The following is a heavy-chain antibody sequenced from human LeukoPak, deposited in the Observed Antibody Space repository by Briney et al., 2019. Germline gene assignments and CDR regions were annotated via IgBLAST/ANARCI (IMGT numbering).Heavy chain of an antibody. J-gene: IGHJ4*02. Sequence: GASVKVSCKASGYTFTSYGISWVRQAPGQGLEWMGIINPSGGSTSYAQKFQGRVTMTRDTSTSTVYMELSSLRSEDTAVYYCARDSIPFNYDSLVPAYYFDYWGQGTLVTVSS. CDR2: INPSGGST. CDR1: GYTFTSYG. CDR3: ARDSIPFNYDSLVPAYYFDY. V-gene: IGHV1-46*01. D-gene: IGHD3-3*01.